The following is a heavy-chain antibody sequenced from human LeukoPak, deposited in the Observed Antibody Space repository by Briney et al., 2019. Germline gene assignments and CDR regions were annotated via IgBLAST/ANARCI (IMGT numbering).Heavy chain of an antibody. Sequence: PGGSLRVSCAASGFTFSTYAMSWVRQAPGKGLEWVSSISGSGGFTYYADSVKGLFTISRDNSKNTLYLQMNSLRAEDTAVYYCAKHKGSGSYYLYSFDYWGQGTLVTVSS. J-gene: IGHJ4*02. V-gene: IGHV3-23*01. CDR2: ISGSGGFT. CDR3: AKHKGSGSYYLYSFDY. CDR1: GFTFSTYA. D-gene: IGHD3-10*01.